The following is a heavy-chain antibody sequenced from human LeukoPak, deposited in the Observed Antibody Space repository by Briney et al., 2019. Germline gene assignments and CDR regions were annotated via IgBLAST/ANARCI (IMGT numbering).Heavy chain of an antibody. Sequence: GASVKVSCKASGYTFTSYGISWVRQAPGQGLEWMGWISAYNGNTNYAQKLQGRVTMTTDTSTSTAYMELRSLRSDDTAVYYCARDVLRYCSGGSCPMDVWDKGTTVTVPS. CDR1: GYTFTSYG. CDR2: ISAYNGNT. D-gene: IGHD2-15*01. J-gene: IGHJ6*03. CDR3: ARDVLRYCSGGSCPMDV. V-gene: IGHV1-18*01.